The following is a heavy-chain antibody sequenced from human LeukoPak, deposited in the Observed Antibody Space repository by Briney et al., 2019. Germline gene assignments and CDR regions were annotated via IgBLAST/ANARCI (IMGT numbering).Heavy chain of an antibody. Sequence: SETLSLTCTVSGGSISSYYWSWIRQPPGKGLEWIGYIYYSGSTNYNPSLKSRVTISVDTSKNQFSLKLSSVTAADTAVYYCARDRGSSGRDAFDIWGQGTMVTVSS. CDR3: ARDRGSSGRDAFDI. D-gene: IGHD6-19*01. V-gene: IGHV4-59*12. CDR2: IYYSGST. J-gene: IGHJ3*02. CDR1: GGSISSYY.